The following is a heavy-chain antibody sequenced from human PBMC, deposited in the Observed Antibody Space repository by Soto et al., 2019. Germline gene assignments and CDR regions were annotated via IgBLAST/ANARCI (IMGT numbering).Heavy chain of an antibody. Sequence: GSLRLSCAASGFTFSSYSMSWVRQAPGKGLGWVSAISGSGGTSYYADSVKGRFTISRDNSKNTVYLQMNSLRAEDTAVYFCANAYCSSTSCRAEYLQHWGQGTLVTVSS. CDR1: GFTFSSYS. CDR3: ANAYCSSTSCRAEYLQH. V-gene: IGHV3-23*01. J-gene: IGHJ1*01. D-gene: IGHD2-2*01. CDR2: ISGSGGTS.